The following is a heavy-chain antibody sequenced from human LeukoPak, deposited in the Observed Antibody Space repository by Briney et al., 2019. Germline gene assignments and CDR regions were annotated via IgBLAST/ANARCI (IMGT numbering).Heavy chain of an antibody. Sequence: GGSLRLSCAASGFTFTSYSMNWVRQAPGKGLEWVSTISGGGGSTYYADSVKGRFTISRDNSKNTLYVQMNSLRAEDTAVYYCAKGHYYGSGSLDYWGQGTLVTVSS. CDR2: ISGGGGST. CDR1: GFTFTSYS. V-gene: IGHV3-23*01. CDR3: AKGHYYGSGSLDY. D-gene: IGHD3-10*01. J-gene: IGHJ4*02.